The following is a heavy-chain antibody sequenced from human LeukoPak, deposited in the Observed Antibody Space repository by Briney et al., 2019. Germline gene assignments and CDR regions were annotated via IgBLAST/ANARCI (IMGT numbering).Heavy chain of an antibody. CDR2: ISYSGST. Sequence: SETLSLTCTVSGGSISSGSYYWGWIRQPPGKGLEWIGTISYSGSTYYNPSLKSRVTISVDTSKNQFSLKLSSVTAADTAVYYCATGGLWSYRNDYWGQGTLVTVSS. CDR3: ATGGLWSYRNDY. J-gene: IGHJ4*02. D-gene: IGHD4/OR15-4a*01. V-gene: IGHV4-39*07. CDR1: GGSISSGSYY.